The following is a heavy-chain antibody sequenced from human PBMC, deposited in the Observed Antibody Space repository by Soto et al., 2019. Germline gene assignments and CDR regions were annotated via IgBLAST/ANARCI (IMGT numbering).Heavy chain of an antibody. CDR3: ARRSSGWYFDY. CDR1: GFSFSRYA. Sequence: EVQMLESGGGLVQPGGSLRLSCAASGFSFSRYAMNWVRQAPGQGLECVRVISGSGDSTYYADSVKGRVTISRDNYKNTLYLQMISLRAEDTAVYYCARRSSGWYFDYWGQGTLVSVSS. J-gene: IGHJ4*02. D-gene: IGHD6-19*01. CDR2: ISGSGDST. V-gene: IGHV3-23*01.